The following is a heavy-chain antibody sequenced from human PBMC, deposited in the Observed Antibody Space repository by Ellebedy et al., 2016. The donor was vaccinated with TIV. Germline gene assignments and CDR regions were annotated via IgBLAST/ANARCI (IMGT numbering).Heavy chain of an antibody. V-gene: IGHV3-33*01. CDR3: ARPDSEDNYMDV. J-gene: IGHJ6*03. CDR1: GFRFSGFA. Sequence: GESLKISXAASGFRFSGFAMNWVRQAPGKGLEWVTIICYDGSQRYYTDSVKGRFTISRDDSKNTLYLQMNSLRGEDTAVYYCARPDSEDNYMDVWGKGTAVTVSS. CDR2: ICYDGSQR.